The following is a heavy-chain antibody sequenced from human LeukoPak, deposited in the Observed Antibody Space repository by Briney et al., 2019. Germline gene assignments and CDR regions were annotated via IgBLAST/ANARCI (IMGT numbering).Heavy chain of an antibody. CDR2: IYTSGST. V-gene: IGHV4-4*09. CDR3: ARGIAARLGSAFDY. D-gene: IGHD6-6*01. J-gene: IGHJ4*02. CDR1: GGSISSYY. Sequence: PSETLSLTCTVSGGSISSYYWSWIRQPPGKGLEWIGYIYTSGSTNYNPSLKSRVTISVDTSKNQFSLKLSSVTAADTAVYYCARGIAARLGSAFDYWGQGTLVTVSS.